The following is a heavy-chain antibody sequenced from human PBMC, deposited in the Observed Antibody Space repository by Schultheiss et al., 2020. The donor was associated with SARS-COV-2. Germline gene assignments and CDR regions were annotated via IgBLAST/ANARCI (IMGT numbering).Heavy chain of an antibody. Sequence: GGSLRLSCAASGFTFSSYAMHWVRQAPGKGLEWVAVISYDGSNKYYADSVKGRFTISRDNAKNSLYLQMNSLRAEDTAVYYCAREGDIVVVPAARGGMDVWGQGTTVTVSS. D-gene: IGHD2-2*01. CDR1: GFTFSSYA. CDR3: AREGDIVVVPAARGGMDV. CDR2: ISYDGSNK. J-gene: IGHJ6*02. V-gene: IGHV3-30*04.